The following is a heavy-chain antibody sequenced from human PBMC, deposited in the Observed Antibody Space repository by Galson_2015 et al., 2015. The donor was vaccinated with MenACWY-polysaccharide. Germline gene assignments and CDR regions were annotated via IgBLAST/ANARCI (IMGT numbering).Heavy chain of an antibody. CDR1: GFTFSSYS. D-gene: IGHD3-22*01. V-gene: IGHV3-21*01. CDR2: ISSSSSYI. CDR3: ARESAGDYYDSSGYYPFDY. J-gene: IGHJ4*02. Sequence: SLRLSCAASGFTFSSYSMNWVRQAPGKGLEWVSSISSSSSYIYYADSVKGRFTISRDNAKNSLYLQMNSLRAEDTAVYYCARESAGDYYDSSGYYPFDYWGQGTLDTVSS.